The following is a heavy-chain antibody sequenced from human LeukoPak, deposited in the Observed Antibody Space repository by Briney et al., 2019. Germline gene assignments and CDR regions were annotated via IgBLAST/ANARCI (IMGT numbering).Heavy chain of an antibody. J-gene: IGHJ6*02. CDR3: AGGRYSGYDYYYCYGMDV. CDR2: IIPIFGTA. CDR1: GGTFSSYA. V-gene: IGHV1-69*13. Sequence: SVKVSCKASGGTFSSYAISWVRQAPGQGLEWMGGIIPIFGTANYAQKFQGRVTITADESTSTAYMELSSLRSEDTAVYYCAGGRYSGYDYYYCYGMDVWGQGTTVTVSS. D-gene: IGHD5-12*01.